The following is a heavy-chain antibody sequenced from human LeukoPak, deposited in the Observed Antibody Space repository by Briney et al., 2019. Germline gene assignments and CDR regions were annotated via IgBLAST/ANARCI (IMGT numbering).Heavy chain of an antibody. CDR3: ARGPNRIGYGSGSSINHYYYYMDV. Sequence: ASVKVSCKASGYSFSGHYIHWVRQAPGQGLEWMGQINPNSAASHYAQKFQDRVTMTSDTSINMAYMELRSLRSDDTAVYYCARGPNRIGYGSGSSINHYYYYMDVWGKGTTVTVSS. J-gene: IGHJ6*03. D-gene: IGHD3-10*01. CDR2: INPNSAAS. CDR1: GYSFSGHY. V-gene: IGHV1-2*06.